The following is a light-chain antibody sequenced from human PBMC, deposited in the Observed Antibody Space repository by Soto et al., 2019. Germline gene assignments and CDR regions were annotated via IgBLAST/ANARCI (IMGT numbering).Light chain of an antibody. Sequence: ELVLTQSPGTLSLSPGERATLSCRASQSVSSSCLAWYQQKPGQAPRLLIYGASSRATGIPDRFSGSGSGTDFTLTISRLEPEDFAVYYCHQYGSSAWTFGQGTKVDI. CDR3: HQYGSSAWT. J-gene: IGKJ1*01. V-gene: IGKV3-20*01. CDR1: QSVSSSC. CDR2: GAS.